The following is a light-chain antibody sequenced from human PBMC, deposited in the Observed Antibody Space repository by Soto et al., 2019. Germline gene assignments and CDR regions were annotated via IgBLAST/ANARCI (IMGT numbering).Light chain of an antibody. Sequence: DIQMPQSPSTLSASLGDTFTFTCLASQSVSGWLAWYQQKPGKAPKLLIYAASSLQSGVPSRFSGSGSGTDFTLTISSLQPEDFATYYCQQLHDYPITFGQGTRLEIK. J-gene: IGKJ5*01. CDR1: QSVSGW. V-gene: IGKV1-5*01. CDR2: AAS. CDR3: QQLHDYPIT.